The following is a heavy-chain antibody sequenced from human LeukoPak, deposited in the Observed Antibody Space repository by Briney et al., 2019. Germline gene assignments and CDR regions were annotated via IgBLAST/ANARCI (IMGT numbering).Heavy chain of an antibody. CDR1: GFTFDNYG. D-gene: IGHD5-24*01. Sequence: GGSLRLSCAGSGFTFDNYGINWVRQAPGKGLEWVSRIHWNGGRTGYADSVKGRFTISRDNAKNSLYLQMNSLRAEDTAVYYCARDGVRDGLYFDYWGQGTLVTVSS. V-gene: IGHV3-20*04. J-gene: IGHJ4*02. CDR3: ARDGVRDGLYFDY. CDR2: IHWNGGRT.